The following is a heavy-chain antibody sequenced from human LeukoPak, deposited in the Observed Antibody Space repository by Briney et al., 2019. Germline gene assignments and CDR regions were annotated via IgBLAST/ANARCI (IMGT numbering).Heavy chain of an antibody. CDR2: ISYNSDTI. V-gene: IGHV3-9*01. D-gene: IGHD2-21*02. CDR1: GFTLDDYA. J-gene: IGHJ2*01. Sequence: GRSLRLSCAASGFTLDDYAMQWVRHAPGKGVEWVSGISYNSDTITYADSVKGRFTISRDNAKNSLYLQMNSLRAEDTALYYCAKDYCGGDCYSGWYFDLWGRGTLVTVSS. CDR3: AKDYCGGDCYSGWYFDL.